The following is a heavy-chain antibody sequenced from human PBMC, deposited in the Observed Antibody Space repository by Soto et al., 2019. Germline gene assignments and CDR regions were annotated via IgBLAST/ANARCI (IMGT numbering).Heavy chain of an antibody. CDR3: ARGVLEWLLRDSYYYYMDV. V-gene: IGHV4-59*01. Sequence: SETLSLTCTVSGDSISSSYWNWIRQAPGKGLEWIGYIDDTGSTNYNPSLKSRVTLSVDPSNNQYSLKLSSVTAADTAVYYCARGVLEWLLRDSYYYYMDVRAKGTTVTVSS. J-gene: IGHJ6*03. CDR2: IDDTGST. CDR1: GDSISSSY. D-gene: IGHD3-3*01.